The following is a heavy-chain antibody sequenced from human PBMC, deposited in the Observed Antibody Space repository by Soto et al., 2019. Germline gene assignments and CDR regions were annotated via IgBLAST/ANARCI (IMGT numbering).Heavy chain of an antibody. CDR1: GFTFSSYS. CDR3: ARVPTLSSSSPYYYYYMDV. D-gene: IGHD6-6*01. Sequence: EVQLVESGGGLVKPGGSLRLSCAASGFTFSSYSMNWVRQAPGKGLEWVSSISSSSSYIYYADSVKGRFTISRDNAKNSLYLQMNSLRAEDTAVYYCARVPTLSSSSPYYYYYMDVWGKGTTVTVSS. J-gene: IGHJ6*03. CDR2: ISSSSSYI. V-gene: IGHV3-21*01.